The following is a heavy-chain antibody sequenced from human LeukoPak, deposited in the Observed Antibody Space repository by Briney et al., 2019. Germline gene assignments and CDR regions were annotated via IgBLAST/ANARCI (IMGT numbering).Heavy chain of an antibody. J-gene: IGHJ4*02. D-gene: IGHD1-26*01. CDR1: GFTFSSYS. V-gene: IGHV3-21*04. Sequence: GGSLRLSCAASGFTFSSYSMNWVRQAPGKGLEWVSSISSSSSYIYYADSVKGRFTISRDNSKNTLYLQMNSLRAEDTAVYYCAKEFLIVGATDYWGQGTLVTVSS. CDR2: ISSSSSYI. CDR3: AKEFLIVGATDY.